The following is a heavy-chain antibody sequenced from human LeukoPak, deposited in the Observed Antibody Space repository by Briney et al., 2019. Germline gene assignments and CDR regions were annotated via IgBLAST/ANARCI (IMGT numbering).Heavy chain of an antibody. CDR1: GGSFSGYY. D-gene: IGHD1-7*01. CDR2: INHSGST. CDR3: ARGDYNWNYDGYYYYGMDV. Sequence: PSETLSLTCAVYGGSFSGYYWSWIRQPPGKGLEWIGEINHSGSTNYNPSLKSRVTISVDTSKNQFSLKLSSVTAADTAVYYCARGDYNWNYDGYYYYGMDVWGQGTTVTVSS. J-gene: IGHJ6*02. V-gene: IGHV4-34*01.